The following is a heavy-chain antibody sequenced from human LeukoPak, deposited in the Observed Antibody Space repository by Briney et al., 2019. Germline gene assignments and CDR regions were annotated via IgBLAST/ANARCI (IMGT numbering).Heavy chain of an antibody. V-gene: IGHV3-74*01. CDR3: AELGITMIGGV. CDR2: INSDGSST. Sequence: PGGSLRLSCAASGFTSSSYWMHWVRQAPGKGLVWVSRINSDGSSTNYADSVKGRFTISRDNAKNSLYLQMNSLRAEDTAVYYCAELGITMIGGVWGKGTTVTISS. J-gene: IGHJ6*04. D-gene: IGHD3-10*02. CDR1: GFTSSSYW.